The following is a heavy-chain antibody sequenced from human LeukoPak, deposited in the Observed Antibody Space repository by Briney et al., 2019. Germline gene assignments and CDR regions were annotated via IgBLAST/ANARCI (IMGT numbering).Heavy chain of an antibody. J-gene: IGHJ4*02. CDR1: GGSISSDY. CDR3: ARELRGAYPDY. Sequence: PSETLSLTCTVSGGSISSDYWSWIRQPPGKGLEWIGYIHYSGSANYNPSLKSRVTISVDTSKNQFSLKVYSVTAADTAVYYCARELRGAYPDYWGQGTLVTVSS. D-gene: IGHD3-10*01. CDR2: IHYSGSA. V-gene: IGHV4-59*01.